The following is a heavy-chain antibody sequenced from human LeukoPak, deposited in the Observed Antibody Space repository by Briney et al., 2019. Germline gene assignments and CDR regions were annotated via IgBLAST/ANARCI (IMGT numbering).Heavy chain of an antibody. CDR3: AREYAYHDTLTGYSPDRAILDS. D-gene: IGHD3-9*01. CDR1: GGTFSSYA. CDR2: IIPILGIA. V-gene: IGHV1-69*04. Sequence: GASVKVSCKASGGTFSSYAISWVRQAPGQGLEWMGRIIPILGIANYAQKFQGRVTITADKSTSTAYMDLSSLRSEDTAVYYCAREYAYHDTLTGYSPDRAILDSWGQGTLVTVSS. J-gene: IGHJ4*02.